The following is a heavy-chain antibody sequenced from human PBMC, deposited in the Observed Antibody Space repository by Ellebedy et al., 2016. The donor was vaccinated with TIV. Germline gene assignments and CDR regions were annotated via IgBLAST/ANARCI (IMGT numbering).Heavy chain of an antibody. Sequence: SETLSLTCTVSGGSISRSSYYWGWIRQSPQKGLEWIGSIHYTGSTFYNPSLKSRVTISVDTSKSQFSLRLTSVTAADTAVYYCARWFGELLYVRWFDPWGQGTLVTVSS. J-gene: IGHJ5*02. V-gene: IGHV4-39*01. D-gene: IGHD3-10*01. CDR1: GGSISRSSYY. CDR2: IHYTGST. CDR3: ARWFGELLYVRWFDP.